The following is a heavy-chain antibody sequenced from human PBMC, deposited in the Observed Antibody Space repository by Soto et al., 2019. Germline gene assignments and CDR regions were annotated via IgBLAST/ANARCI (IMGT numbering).Heavy chain of an antibody. Sequence: PGGSLRLSCAASGFTVSSYWMSWIRQAPGKGLEWVANIKQDGSEKYYVDSVKGRFTISRDNAKNSLYLQMNSLRAEDTAVYYCARVLSFEVDSSGYPNWFDPWGQGTLVTVSS. V-gene: IGHV3-7*01. CDR2: IKQDGSEK. J-gene: IGHJ5*02. CDR1: GFTVSSYW. CDR3: ARVLSFEVDSSGYPNWFDP. D-gene: IGHD3-22*01.